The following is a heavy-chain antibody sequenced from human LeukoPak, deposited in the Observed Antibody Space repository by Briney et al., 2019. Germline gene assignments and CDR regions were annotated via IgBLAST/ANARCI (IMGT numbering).Heavy chain of an antibody. V-gene: IGHV3-7*01. CDR1: GFTFSSYW. Sequence: PGGSLRLSCAASGFTFSSYWMSWVRQAPGKGLECVANINQDGSEKYHVDSAKGRFTISRDNAKNSLYLQMNSLRAEDTALFFCARAFSSSWNYYYMDVWGKGTTVTVSS. CDR2: INQDGSEK. CDR3: ARAFSSSWNYYYMDV. D-gene: IGHD6-6*01. J-gene: IGHJ6*03.